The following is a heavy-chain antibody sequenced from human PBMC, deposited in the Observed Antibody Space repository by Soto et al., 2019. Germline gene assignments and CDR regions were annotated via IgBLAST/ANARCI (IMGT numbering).Heavy chain of an antibody. CDR1: GGSLSSYY. D-gene: IGHD3-16*01. Sequence: TSETLSLTCTVSGGSLSSYYWSWIRQPPGKGLEWIGYIYYSGSTNYNPSLKSRVTISVDTSKNQFSLKLSSVTAADTAVYYCARHLGYDYYYYHYMDVWGKGTTDTVSS. CDR3: ARHLGYDYYYYHYMDV. V-gene: IGHV4-59*08. CDR2: IYYSGST. J-gene: IGHJ6*03.